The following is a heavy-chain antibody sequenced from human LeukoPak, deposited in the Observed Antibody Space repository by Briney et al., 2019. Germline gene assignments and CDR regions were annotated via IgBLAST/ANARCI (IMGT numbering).Heavy chain of an antibody. V-gene: IGHV3-53*01. CDR2: IYSGGST. Sequence: GGSLRLSCAASGFTVSSNYMSWVRQAPGKGLEWVSVIYSGGSTYYADSVKGRFTISRDNSKNTLYLQMNTLRAEDTAMYYCARATYDTSGYYYVLDYWGQGTLVTVSS. CDR3: ARATYDTSGYYYVLDY. D-gene: IGHD3-22*01. CDR1: GFTVSSNY. J-gene: IGHJ4*02.